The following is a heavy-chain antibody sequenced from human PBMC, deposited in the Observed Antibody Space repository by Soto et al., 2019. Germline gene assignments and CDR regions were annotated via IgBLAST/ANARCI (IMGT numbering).Heavy chain of an antibody. CDR2: ISGSGGST. J-gene: IGHJ5*02. CDR1: GFTFSSYA. D-gene: IGHD3-22*01. Sequence: GGSLRLSCAASGFTFSSYAMSWVRQAPGKGLEWVSAISGSGGSTYYADSVKGRFTISRDNSKNTLYLQMNSLRAEDTAVYYCAKLLSDSSGYYLNNWFDPWGQGTLVTVSS. CDR3: AKLLSDSSGYYLNNWFDP. V-gene: IGHV3-23*01.